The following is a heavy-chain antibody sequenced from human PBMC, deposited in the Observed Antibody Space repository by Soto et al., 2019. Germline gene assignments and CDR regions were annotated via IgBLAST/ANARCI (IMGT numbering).Heavy chain of an antibody. Sequence: EVLLVESGGGLVQPGGSMRLSCAASGFTFSNHWMHWVRQVPGKGLVRFSRINSDGREASHADSVEGRFTISRDNAKKPLYWQMNSLRAEDTALYYCARNNWGVDYWGQGTLVTVSS. D-gene: IGHD7-27*01. CDR1: GFTFSNHW. J-gene: IGHJ4*02. V-gene: IGHV3-74*01. CDR3: ARNNWGVDY. CDR2: INSDGREA.